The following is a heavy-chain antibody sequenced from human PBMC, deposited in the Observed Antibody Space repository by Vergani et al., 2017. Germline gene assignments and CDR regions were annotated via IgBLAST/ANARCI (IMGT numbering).Heavy chain of an antibody. CDR1: GGTFSSYA. V-gene: IGHV1-69*01. J-gene: IGHJ4*02. CDR2: IIPIFGTA. Sequence: VQLVQSGAEVKKPGSSVKVSCKASGGTFSSYAISWVRQAPGQGLEWMGGIIPIFGTANYAQKFQGRVTITADESTSTAYMELSSLRSEDTAVYYCARASNYYDSSGYYFGAYWGQGTLVTVSS. CDR3: ARASNYYDSSGYYFGAY. D-gene: IGHD3-22*01.